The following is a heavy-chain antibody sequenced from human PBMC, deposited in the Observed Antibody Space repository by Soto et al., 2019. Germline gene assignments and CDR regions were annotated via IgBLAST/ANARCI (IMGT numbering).Heavy chain of an antibody. CDR1: GGSISSGDYY. V-gene: IGHV4-30-4*01. CDR3: ATVNYDILTRNWFDP. Sequence: SETLSLTCTVSGGSISSGDYYWSWIRQPPGKGLEWIGYIYYSGSTYYNPSLKSRVTISVDTSKNQFSLKLSSVTAADTAVYYCATVNYDILTRNWFDPWGQGTLVTVSS. D-gene: IGHD3-9*01. J-gene: IGHJ5*02. CDR2: IYYSGST.